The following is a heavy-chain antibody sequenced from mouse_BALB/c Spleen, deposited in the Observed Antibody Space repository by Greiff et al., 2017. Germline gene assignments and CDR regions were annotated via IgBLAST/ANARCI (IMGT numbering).Heavy chain of an antibody. CDR3: ARRLRRLGMDY. CDR1: GYTFSSYW. Sequence: VQLQQSGAELMKPGASVKISCKATGYTFSSYWIEWVKQRPGHGLEWIGEILPGIGSTNYNEKFKGKATFTADTSSNTAYMQLSSLTSEDSAVYYCARRLRRLGMDYWGQGTSGTVSS. J-gene: IGHJ4*01. CDR2: ILPGIGST. V-gene: IGHV1-9*01. D-gene: IGHD1-2*01.